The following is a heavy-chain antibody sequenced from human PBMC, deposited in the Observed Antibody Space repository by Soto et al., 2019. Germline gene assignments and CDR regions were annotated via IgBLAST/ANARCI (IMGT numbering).Heavy chain of an antibody. D-gene: IGHD5-18*01. J-gene: IGHJ4*02. V-gene: IGHV6-1*01. CDR3: ARLRDTAMAPDY. Sequence: SQTLSLTCAISGDSVSSNTAAWNWIRQSPSRGLEWLGRTYYRSKWHNDYAVSVKSRIIINPDTSKNHVSLQLNSVTPEDTAIYYCARLRDTAMAPDYWGQGTLVTVSS. CDR2: TYYRSKWHN. CDR1: GDSVSSNTAA.